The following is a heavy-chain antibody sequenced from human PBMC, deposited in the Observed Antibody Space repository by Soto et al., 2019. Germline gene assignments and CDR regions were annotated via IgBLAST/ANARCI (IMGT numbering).Heavy chain of an antibody. D-gene: IGHD3-16*02. CDR1: GFTFSSYA. CDR3: AKDVRMITLGGVIVKPGTLYFDY. Sequence: GGSLRLSCAASGFTFSSYAMSWVLQAPWKGLEWVSAISGSGGSTYYADSVKGRFTISRDNSKNALYLQMNSLRAEDTAVYYCAKDVRMITLGGVIVKPGTLYFDYWGQGTLVPVAS. J-gene: IGHJ4*02. V-gene: IGHV3-23*01. CDR2: ISGSGGST.